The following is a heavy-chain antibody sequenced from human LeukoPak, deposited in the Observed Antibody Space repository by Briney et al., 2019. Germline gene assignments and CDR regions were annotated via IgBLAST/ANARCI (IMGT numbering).Heavy chain of an antibody. CDR2: ISSSSSTI. V-gene: IGHV3-48*01. CDR1: GFTFSSYS. J-gene: IGHJ4*02. CDR3: ARDNWNYFDY. Sequence: GRSLRLSCAASGFTFSSYSMNWVRRAPGKGLEWVSYISSSSSTIYYADSVKGRFTISRDNAKNSLYLQMNSLRAEDTAVYYCARDNWNYFDYWGQGTLVTVSS. D-gene: IGHD1-20*01.